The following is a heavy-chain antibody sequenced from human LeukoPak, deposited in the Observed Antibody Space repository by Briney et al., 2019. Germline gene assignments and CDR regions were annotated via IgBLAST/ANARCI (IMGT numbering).Heavy chain of an antibody. D-gene: IGHD1-26*01. CDR3: AREGGEWELLRTFDS. J-gene: IGHJ4*02. CDR1: GFTFSSYE. Sequence: PGGSLRLSCAASGFTFSSYEMNWVRQAPGKGLEWVSYISSSGSTIYYADSVKGRFTISRDNAKNSLYLQMNSLRAEDTAVYYCAREGGEWELLRTFDSWGQGTLVTVSS. CDR2: ISSSGSTI. V-gene: IGHV3-48*03.